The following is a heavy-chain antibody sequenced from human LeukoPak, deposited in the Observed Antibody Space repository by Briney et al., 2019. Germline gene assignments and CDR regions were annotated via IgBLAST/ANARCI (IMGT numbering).Heavy chain of an antibody. Sequence: IPSETLSLTCTVSAGSISSTSYSWGWIRQPPGKGLEWIGSVSSSGSTNYNPSLKSRVTISVDTSKNQFSLKLSSVTAADTAVYFCARGPYSYDSSGAFDIWGQGTMVTVSS. CDR2: VSSSGST. D-gene: IGHD3-22*01. CDR3: ARGPYSYDSSGAFDI. J-gene: IGHJ3*02. CDR1: AGSISSTSYS. V-gene: IGHV4-39*07.